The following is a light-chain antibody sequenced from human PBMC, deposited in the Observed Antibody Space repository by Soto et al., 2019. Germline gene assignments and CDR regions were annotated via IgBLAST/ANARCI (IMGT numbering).Light chain of an antibody. CDR3: SSYTSSSTLV. Sequence: QSALTQPASVSGSPGQSITISCSGTSIDVGGYNYVSWYQQHPGKAPKLMIYEVSSRPSGVSNRFSGSKSGNTASLTISGLQAEDEADYYCSSYTSSSTLVFGRGTKQNVL. CDR2: EVS. V-gene: IGLV2-14*01. CDR1: SIDVGGYNY. J-gene: IGLJ2*01.